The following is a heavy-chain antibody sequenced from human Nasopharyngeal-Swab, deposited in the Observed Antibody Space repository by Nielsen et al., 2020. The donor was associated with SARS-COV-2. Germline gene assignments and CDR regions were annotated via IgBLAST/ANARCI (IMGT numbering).Heavy chain of an antibody. CDR2: ISYDGSNK. J-gene: IGHJ6*02. CDR3: ARGETRRDGYKNLYYYYYVMDV. D-gene: IGHD5-24*01. Sequence: GESLKISCAASGFTFSSYAMHWVRQAPGKGLEWVAVISYDGSNKYYADSVKGRFTISRDNSKNTLYLLMNSLRAEDTAVYYCARGETRRDGYKNLYYYYYVMDVWGQGTTVTVSS. CDR1: GFTFSSYA. V-gene: IGHV3-30*04.